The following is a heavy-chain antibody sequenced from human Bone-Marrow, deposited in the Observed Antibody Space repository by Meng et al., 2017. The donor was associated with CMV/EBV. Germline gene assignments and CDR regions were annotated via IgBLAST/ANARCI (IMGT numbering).Heavy chain of an antibody. CDR3: ARDGGLQAAPGIPIWFDS. Sequence: GGSLRLSCAASALTFSSYAMHWVRQAPGKGLEWVASIKQDGSERYCAGSLKGRCTISRDNSKNTLYLKMNSLRAEDTAVYYCARDGGLQAAPGIPIWFDSWGQGTLVTVSS. V-gene: IGHV3-7*01. D-gene: IGHD6-13*01. CDR1: ALTFSSYA. CDR2: IKQDGSER. J-gene: IGHJ5*01.